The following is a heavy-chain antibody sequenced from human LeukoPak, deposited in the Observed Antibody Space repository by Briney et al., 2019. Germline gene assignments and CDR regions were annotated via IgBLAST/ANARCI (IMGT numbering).Heavy chain of an antibody. CDR1: GGTFSSYA. J-gene: IGHJ3*02. V-gene: IGHV1-2*02. D-gene: IGHD3-22*01. CDR2: INPNSGGT. Sequence: ASVKVSCKASGGTFSSYAISWVRQAPGQGLEWMGWINPNSGGTNYAQKFQGRVTMTRDTSIRTAYMELSRLGSDDTAVYYCARDSFYSDIRALAAFEIWGQGTMVTVSS. CDR3: ARDSFYSDIRALAAFEI.